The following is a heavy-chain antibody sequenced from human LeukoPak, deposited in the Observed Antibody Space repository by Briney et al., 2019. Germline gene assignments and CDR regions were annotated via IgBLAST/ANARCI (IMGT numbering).Heavy chain of an antibody. J-gene: IGHJ4*02. CDR1: GYTFTSYH. D-gene: IGHD6-6*01. CDR3: ARDPLVRGSSPTFDY. CDR2: TNPNSGGT. Sequence: ASVKVSCKASGYTFTSYHMHWVRQAPGQGLEWMGWTNPNSGGTNYAQKFQGRVTMTRDTSISTAYMELSRLRSDDTAVYYCARDPLVRGSSPTFDYWGQGTLVTVSS. V-gene: IGHV1-2*02.